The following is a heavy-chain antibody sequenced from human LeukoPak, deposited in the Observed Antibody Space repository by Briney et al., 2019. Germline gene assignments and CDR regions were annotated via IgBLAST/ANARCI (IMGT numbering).Heavy chain of an antibody. CDR2: INHSGST. V-gene: IGHV4-34*01. CDR1: GGSFSGYY. CDR3: ARDSSGSPGPTFDY. J-gene: IGHJ4*02. D-gene: IGHD2-15*01. Sequence: SETLSLTCAVYGGSFSGYYWSWIRPPPGKGLEWIGEINHSGSTNYNPSLKSRVTISVDTSKNQFSLKLSSVTAADTAVYYCARDSSGSPGPTFDYWGQGTLVTVSS.